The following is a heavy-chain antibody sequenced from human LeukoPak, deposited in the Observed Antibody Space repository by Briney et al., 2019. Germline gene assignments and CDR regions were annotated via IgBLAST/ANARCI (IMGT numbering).Heavy chain of an antibody. CDR1: GFTFRSYA. V-gene: IGHV3-30*01. D-gene: IGHD4-23*01. CDR2: ISFNENDK. Sequence: GGSLRLSCEAAGFTFRSYASNWVRQAPGKGLEWIAVISFNENDKYYAYPVNGRFTLSRDNSNNTVFVQMNSLRTEDQAVYYCVLFNYRGNSGDFWGQGPLVPVSS. CDR3: VLFNYRGNSGDF. J-gene: IGHJ4*02.